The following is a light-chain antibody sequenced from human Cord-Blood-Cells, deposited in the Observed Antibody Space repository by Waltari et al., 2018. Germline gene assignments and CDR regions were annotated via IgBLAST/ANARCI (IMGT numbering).Light chain of an antibody. CDR3: CSYAGSYTLV. Sequence: QSALTQPRSVSGSPGQSVTISCTGTSSDVGGSNHVSWYQQHPGKAPKLMIYEVSKRPSGFPDRCSGSKSGSTASLTISGLQAEDEADYYCCSYAGSYTLVFGGGTKLTVL. J-gene: IGLJ2*01. CDR1: SSDVGGSNH. V-gene: IGLV2-11*01. CDR2: EVS.